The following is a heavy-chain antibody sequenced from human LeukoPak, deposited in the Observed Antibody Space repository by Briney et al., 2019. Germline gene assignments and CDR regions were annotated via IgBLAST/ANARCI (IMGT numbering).Heavy chain of an antibody. Sequence: GGSLRLSCAASGFIFSDYYMSWIRQAPGKGLEWVSYISGFGTTINYADSVKGRFTISRDNAKNSLYLQMNSLRAEDTAVYYCARDGPDSSSWYFDYWGQGTLVTVSS. CDR1: GFIFSDYY. CDR3: ARDGPDSSSWYFDY. D-gene: IGHD6-13*01. CDR2: ISGFGTTI. J-gene: IGHJ4*02. V-gene: IGHV3-11*01.